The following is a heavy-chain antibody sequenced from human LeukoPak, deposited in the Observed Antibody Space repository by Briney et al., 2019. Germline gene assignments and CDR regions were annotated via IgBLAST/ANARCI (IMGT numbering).Heavy chain of an antibody. Sequence: PSETLCLTCSVPDVSISTHFWSWIRQPAGRALQWIGRVYSSGTVNYNPSLKSRVRLSVDTSKSQVSLTLTSVTAADTAVYYCSREWFGASDLWGQGTMVIVSS. J-gene: IGHJ3*01. CDR1: DVSISTHF. V-gene: IGHV4-4*07. D-gene: IGHD3-10*01. CDR2: VYSSGTV. CDR3: SREWFGASDL.